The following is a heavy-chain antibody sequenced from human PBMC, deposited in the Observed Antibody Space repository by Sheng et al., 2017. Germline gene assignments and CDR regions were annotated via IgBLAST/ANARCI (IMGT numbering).Heavy chain of an antibody. V-gene: IGHV3-11*05. CDR1: GFPFSDYY. D-gene: IGHD3-10*01. Sequence: QVRLVESGGGLVKPGGSLRLSCAASGFPFSDYYMSWIRQAPGKGLEWVSYISSRSSYTIYADSVKGRFSISRDNAKNSLYLQMNSLRVDDTAVYYCARSVTGAIDSWGQGTLVTVSS. J-gene: IGHJ4*02. CDR2: ISSRSSYT. CDR3: ARSVTGAIDS.